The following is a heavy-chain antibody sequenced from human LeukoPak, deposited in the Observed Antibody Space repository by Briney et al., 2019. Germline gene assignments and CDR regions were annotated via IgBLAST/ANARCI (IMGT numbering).Heavy chain of an antibody. CDR2: IYYSGST. D-gene: IGHD3-10*01. J-gene: IGHJ6*03. CDR3: ARVRGVYYYGSGSYSGNYYYYYMDV. Sequence: SETLSLTCTVSGGSISSYYWSWIRQPPGKGLEWIGYIYYSGSTNYNPSLKSRVTISVDTSKNQFSLKLSSVTAADTAVYYCARVRGVYYYGSGSYSGNYYYYYMDVWGKGTTVTISS. V-gene: IGHV4-59*12. CDR1: GGSISSYY.